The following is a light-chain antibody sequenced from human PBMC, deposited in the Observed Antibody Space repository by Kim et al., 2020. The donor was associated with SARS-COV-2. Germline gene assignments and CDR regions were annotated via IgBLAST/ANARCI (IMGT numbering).Light chain of an antibody. CDR2: RDS. J-gene: IGLJ3*02. CDR3: QVWDSSPAV. CDR1: NIGSKN. Sequence: SYELTQPLSVSVALGQTARITCGGNNIGSKNVHWYQQKPGQAPALVIYRDSNRPSGIPERFSGSNSGNTATLTISRAQAGDEADYYCQVWDSSPAVFGGG. V-gene: IGLV3-9*01.